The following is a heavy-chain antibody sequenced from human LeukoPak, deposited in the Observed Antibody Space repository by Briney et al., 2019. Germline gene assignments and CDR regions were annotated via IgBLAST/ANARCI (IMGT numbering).Heavy chain of an antibody. D-gene: IGHD6-19*01. CDR3: ARHPIAVAVCWFDP. Sequence: KPSETLSLTCTVSGGSISSSSYYWGWIRQPPGKGLEWIGSIYYSGSTYYNPSLKSRVTISVDTSKNQFSLKLSSVTAADTAVYYCARHPIAVAVCWFDPWGQGTLVTVSS. J-gene: IGHJ5*02. CDR1: GGSISSSSYY. V-gene: IGHV4-39*01. CDR2: IYYSGST.